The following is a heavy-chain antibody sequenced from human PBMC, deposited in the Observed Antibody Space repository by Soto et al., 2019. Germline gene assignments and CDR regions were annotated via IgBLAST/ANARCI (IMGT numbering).Heavy chain of an antibody. D-gene: IGHD1-26*01. CDR2: ISGSGFKK. CDR1: GFIFENFG. V-gene: IGHV3-23*01. J-gene: IGHJ5*02. Sequence: GGSLRLSCAASGFIFENFGMSWVRQAPGKGLEWISSISGSGFKKYYADSVKGRFTISRDNSKSTVYLELNNLSAEDTAVYHCAKNQGVELVPLATVDWFDPWGQGALVTVSS. CDR3: AKNQGVELVPLATVDWFDP.